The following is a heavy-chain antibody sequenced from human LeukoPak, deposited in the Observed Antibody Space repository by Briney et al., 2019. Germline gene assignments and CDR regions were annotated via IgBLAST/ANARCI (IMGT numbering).Heavy chain of an antibody. CDR1: GYTFTSYG. V-gene: IGHV1-18*01. Sequence: ASVKVSCKASGYTFTSYGISWVRQAPGQGLEWMGWISAYNGNTNYAQKLQGRVTMTTDTSTSTAYMELRSLRSDDTAVYYCARAWWYSSSWYLSYYYMDVWGKGTTVTVSS. D-gene: IGHD6-13*01. CDR3: ARAWWYSSSWYLSYYYMDV. J-gene: IGHJ6*03. CDR2: ISAYNGNT.